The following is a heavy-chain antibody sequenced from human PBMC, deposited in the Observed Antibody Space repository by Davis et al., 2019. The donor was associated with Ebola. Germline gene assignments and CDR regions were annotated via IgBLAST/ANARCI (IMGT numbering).Heavy chain of an antibody. Sequence: MPSETLSLTCTVSGGSISSSSYYWGWTRQPPGKGLERIGSIYYSGSTYYNPSLKSRVTISVDTSKNQFSLKLSSVTAADTAVYYCARLRQQLVRDYYYYYGMDVWGQGTTVTVSS. D-gene: IGHD6-13*01. V-gene: IGHV4-39*07. CDR2: IYYSGST. J-gene: IGHJ6*02. CDR1: GGSISSSSYY. CDR3: ARLRQQLVRDYYYYYGMDV.